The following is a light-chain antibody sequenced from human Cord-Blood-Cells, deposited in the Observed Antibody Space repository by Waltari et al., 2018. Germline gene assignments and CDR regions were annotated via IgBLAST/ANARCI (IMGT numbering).Light chain of an antibody. CDR3: AAWDDSLNGQGV. Sequence: QSVLTQPPSASGTPGQRVTISCSGSSSHIGSNTVNWYQQPPGTAPKLLIYSNNPRPSGVPDRFSGSKSGTSASLAISGLQSEDEADYYCAAWDDSLNGQGVFGGGTKLTVL. CDR2: SNN. V-gene: IGLV1-44*01. CDR1: SSHIGSNT. J-gene: IGLJ2*01.